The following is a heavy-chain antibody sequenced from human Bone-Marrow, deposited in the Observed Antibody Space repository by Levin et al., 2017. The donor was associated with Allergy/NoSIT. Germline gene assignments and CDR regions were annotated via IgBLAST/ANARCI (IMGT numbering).Heavy chain of an antibody. J-gene: IGHJ6*02. Sequence: QSGGSLRLSCAASGFTFSDHAMHWVRQAPGKGRQWVAVISFDGSKEFYADSVKGRFTISRDNSRKTLYLQMNSLRTEDTAVYFCARRRYCSGGGCSTGKFYYGMDVWGQGTTVTVSS. CDR2: ISFDGSKE. CDR1: GFTFSDHA. CDR3: ARRRYCSGGGCSTGKFYYGMDV. D-gene: IGHD2-15*01. V-gene: IGHV3-30-3*01.